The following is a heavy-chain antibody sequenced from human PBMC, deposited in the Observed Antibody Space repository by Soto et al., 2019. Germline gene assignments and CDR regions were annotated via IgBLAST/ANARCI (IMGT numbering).Heavy chain of an antibody. CDR2: ISYDGSNK. J-gene: IGHJ6*03. V-gene: IGHV3-30*18. CDR3: AKDRGYYDFWSGYPMDV. Sequence: QVQLVESGGGVVQPGRSLRLSCAASGFTFSSYGMHWVRQAPGKGLEWVAVISYDGSNKYYADSVKGRFTISRDNSKNTLYVQMNSLRAEDTVVYYCAKDRGYYDFWSGYPMDVWGKGTTVTVSS. CDR1: GFTFSSYG. D-gene: IGHD3-3*01.